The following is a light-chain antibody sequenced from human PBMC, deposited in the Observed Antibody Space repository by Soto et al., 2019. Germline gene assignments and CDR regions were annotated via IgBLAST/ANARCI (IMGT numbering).Light chain of an antibody. CDR3: QQRSNWPIT. CDR1: QSVSSY. J-gene: IGKJ5*01. Sequence: EIVLTQSPATLSLSPGERATLSCRASQSVSSYLAWYQQKPGQAPRLLIYDASNRATGIPARFSGSGSGTDFTRTSSSLEPEDFAFYYCQQRSNWPITFGPGTRLEIK. CDR2: DAS. V-gene: IGKV3-11*01.